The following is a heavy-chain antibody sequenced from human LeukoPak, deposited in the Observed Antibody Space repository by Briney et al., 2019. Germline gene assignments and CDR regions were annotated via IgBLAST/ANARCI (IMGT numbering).Heavy chain of an antibody. D-gene: IGHD2-2*01. J-gene: IGHJ5*02. Sequence: SVKVSCKASGGTFSSYAISWVRQAPGQGLEWMGGIIPIFGTANYAQKFQGRVTITADKSTSTAYMELSSLRSEDTAVYYCARTTEDCSSTSCYQYWFDPWGQGTLVTVSS. V-gene: IGHV1-69*06. CDR3: ARTTEDCSSTSCYQYWFDP. CDR2: IIPIFGTA. CDR1: GGTFSSYA.